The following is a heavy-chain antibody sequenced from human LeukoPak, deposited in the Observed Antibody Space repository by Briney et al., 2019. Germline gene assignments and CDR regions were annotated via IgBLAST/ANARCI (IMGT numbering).Heavy chain of an antibody. CDR3: ARGPGCSGGSCPFNH. Sequence: SVKVSCKASGGTFSSYAISWVRQAPGQGLEWMRGIIPIFGTANYAQKFQGRVTITADESTSTAYMELSSLRSEDTAVYYCARGPGCSGGSCPFNHWGQGTLVTVSS. D-gene: IGHD2-15*01. V-gene: IGHV1-69*01. CDR1: GGTFSSYA. J-gene: IGHJ5*02. CDR2: IIPIFGTA.